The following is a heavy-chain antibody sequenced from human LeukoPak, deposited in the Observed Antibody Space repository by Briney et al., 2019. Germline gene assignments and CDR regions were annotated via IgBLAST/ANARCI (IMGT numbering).Heavy chain of an antibody. V-gene: IGHV4-39*01. J-gene: IGHJ4*02. CDR3: ARHGDGESGSYYPLGY. Sequence: PSETLSLTCTVSGGSISSSSYYWGWISQPPGRGLEWIGSIYYSGSTYYNPSLKSRVTISVDTSKNQFSLKLSSVTAADTAVYYCARHGDGESGSYYPLGYWGQGTLVTVSS. CDR2: IYYSGST. D-gene: IGHD1-26*01. CDR1: GGSISSSSYY.